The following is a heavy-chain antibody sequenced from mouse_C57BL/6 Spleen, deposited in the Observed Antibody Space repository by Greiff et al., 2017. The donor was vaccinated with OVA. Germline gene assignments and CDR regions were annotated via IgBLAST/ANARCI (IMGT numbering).Heavy chain of an antibody. CDR1: GYTFTSYW. CDR2: IYPGSGST. D-gene: IGHD2-5*01. Sequence: QVQLQQPGAELVKPGASVKMSCKASGYTFTSYWITWVKQRPGQGLEWIGDIYPGSGSTNYNEKFKSKATLTVDTSSSTAYMQLSSLTSEDSAVYYCARYSYYYSNYLYAMDYWGQGTSVTVSS. CDR3: ARYSYYYSNYLYAMDY. J-gene: IGHJ4*01. V-gene: IGHV1-55*01.